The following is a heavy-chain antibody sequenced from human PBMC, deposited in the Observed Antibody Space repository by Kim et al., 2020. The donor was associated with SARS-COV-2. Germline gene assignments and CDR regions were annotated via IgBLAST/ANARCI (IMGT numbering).Heavy chain of an antibody. D-gene: IGHD2-15*01. CDR2: INPNSGDT. CDR1: GYTFTAHY. V-gene: IGHV1-2*06. CDR3: ARGRVARGGMDV. J-gene: IGHJ6*02. Sequence: ASVKVSCKASGYTFTAHYLHWVRQAPGLGLEWMGRINPNSGDTDSAQKFRGRVTLTRDTSINTAYMELSRLTSDDTAMYYCARGRVARGGMDVGGQGTTVTVSS.